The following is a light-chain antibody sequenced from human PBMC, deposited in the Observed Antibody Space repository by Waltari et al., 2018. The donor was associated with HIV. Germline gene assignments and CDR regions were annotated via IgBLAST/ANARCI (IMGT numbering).Light chain of an antibody. CDR2: RNN. Sequence: QAGLTQPPSVSKGLRQTATLTCTGNRNNVGFQGAAWLQQHQGHPPKLRAYRNNYLPSGIAEGFSGSRAGNTASLTISGLQPEDEADYYCSAWDSSLNVWVFGGGTKLTVL. J-gene: IGLJ3*02. V-gene: IGLV10-54*01. CDR3: SAWDSSLNVWV. CDR1: RNNVGFQG.